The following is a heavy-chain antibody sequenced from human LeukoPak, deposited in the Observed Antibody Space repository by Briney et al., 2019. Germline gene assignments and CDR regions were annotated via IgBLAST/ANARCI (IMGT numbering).Heavy chain of an antibody. CDR1: GFTFSSYE. V-gene: IGHV3-48*03. CDR2: ISSSGSTI. J-gene: IGHJ6*02. Sequence: QAGGSLRLSCAASGFTFSSYEMNWVRQAPGKGLEWVSYISSSGSTIYYADSVKGRFTISRDNAKNSLYLQMNSLRAEDTAVYYCARGPYYHDSSGYYHYYYGMDVWGQGTTVTVSS. CDR3: ARGPYYHDSSGYYHYYYGMDV. D-gene: IGHD3-22*01.